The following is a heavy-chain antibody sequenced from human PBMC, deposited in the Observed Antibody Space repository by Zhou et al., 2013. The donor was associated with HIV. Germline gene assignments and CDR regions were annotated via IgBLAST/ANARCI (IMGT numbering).Heavy chain of an antibody. Sequence: QVQLLQSGAAVKKPGASVKVSCRTSGETFTSYYIHWVRQAPGQGLEWMGVINARGASRSYSEKFQGRVTLTRDTSTSTVYMDLSRLTPEDTALYFCASGTHVLRELSWLSDTWGQGTLVTVSS. CDR1: GETFTSYY. V-gene: IGHV1-46*01. CDR3: ASGTHVLRELSWLSDT. D-gene: IGHD3-16*02. J-gene: IGHJ5*02. CDR2: INARGASR.